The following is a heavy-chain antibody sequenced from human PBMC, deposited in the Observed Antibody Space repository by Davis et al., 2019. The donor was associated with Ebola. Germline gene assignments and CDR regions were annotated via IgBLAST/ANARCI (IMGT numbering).Heavy chain of an antibody. CDR3: ARERYYDFWSGPLGY. CDR1: GYTFSTYG. Sequence: AASVKVSCKASGYTFSTYGITWVRQAPGQGLEWMGGIIPIFGTANYAQKFQGRVTITADKSTSTAYMELSSLRSEDTAVYYCARERYYDFWSGPLGYWGQGTLVTVSS. D-gene: IGHD3-3*01. V-gene: IGHV1-69*06. J-gene: IGHJ4*02. CDR2: IIPIFGTA.